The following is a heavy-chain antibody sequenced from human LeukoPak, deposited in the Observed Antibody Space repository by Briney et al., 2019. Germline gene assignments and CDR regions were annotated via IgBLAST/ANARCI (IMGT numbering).Heavy chain of an antibody. J-gene: IGHJ4*02. CDR3: ARENPGFSSRWYPRE. CDR2: VFYSGGT. D-gene: IGHD6-13*01. CDR1: GGSITGYF. Sequence: SETLSLTCTVSGGSITGYFWSWIRQPPGKGLEWIGYVFYSGGTLYNPSLESRVTMSVGTSKSQFSLELTSVTAADTAVYYCARENPGFSSRWYPREWGQGTLVTVSS. V-gene: IGHV4-59*12.